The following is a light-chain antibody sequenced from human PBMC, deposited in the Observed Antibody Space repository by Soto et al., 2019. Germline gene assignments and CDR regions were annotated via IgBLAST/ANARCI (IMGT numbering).Light chain of an antibody. Sequence: EIVLTQSPGTLSLSPGERATLSCRASQTITSTYLSWYQQKPGQAPRLLIYGASSRATGIPDRFSGSWSETDFTLTISRLEPEDFSLYYCHHYGSTFGQGTKVEIK. V-gene: IGKV3-20*01. CDR1: QTITSTY. CDR2: GAS. CDR3: HHYGST. J-gene: IGKJ1*01.